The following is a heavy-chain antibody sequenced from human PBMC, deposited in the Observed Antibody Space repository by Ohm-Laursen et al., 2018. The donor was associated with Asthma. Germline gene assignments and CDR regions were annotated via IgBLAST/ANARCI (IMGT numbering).Heavy chain of an antibody. D-gene: IGHD2-8*01. Sequence: SLRLSCTASGFTVSSNYMSWVRQAPGKGLEWVAVISYDGSNKYYADSVKGRFTISRDNSKNTLYLQMNSLRAEDTAVYYCAKDLDLMDYYYYYGMDVWGQGTTVTVSS. CDR1: GFTVSSNY. J-gene: IGHJ6*02. CDR3: AKDLDLMDYYYYYGMDV. V-gene: IGHV3-30*18. CDR2: ISYDGSNK.